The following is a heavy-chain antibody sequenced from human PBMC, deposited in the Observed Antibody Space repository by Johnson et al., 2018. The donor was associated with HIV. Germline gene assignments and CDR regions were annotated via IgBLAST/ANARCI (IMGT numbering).Heavy chain of an antibody. CDR2: IYSGGGT. CDR3: ARASQWELDFDAFDI. CDR1: GFTFSSYD. D-gene: IGHD1-26*01. V-gene: IGHV3-NL1*01. J-gene: IGHJ3*02. Sequence: QEQLVESGGGVVQPGRSLRVSCGASGFTFSSYDMHWVRQAPGKGLEWVSVIYSGGGTYYADSVEGRFTISRDNSKNTLYLQMNSLRAEDTAVEYCARASQWELDFDAFDIWGQGTMVTVSS.